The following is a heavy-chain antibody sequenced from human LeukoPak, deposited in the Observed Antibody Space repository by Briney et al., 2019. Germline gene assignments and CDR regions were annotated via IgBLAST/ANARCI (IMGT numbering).Heavy chain of an antibody. CDR3: ARGGFGDQLLPAYFDY. J-gene: IGHJ4*02. CDR2: IIPIFGTA. D-gene: IGHD2-2*01. CDR1: GGTFSSYA. V-gene: IGHV1-69*13. Sequence: AASVKVSCKASGGTFSSYAISWVRQAPGQGLEWMGGIIPIFGTANYAQKFQGRVTITADESTSTAYMELSSLRSEDTAVYYCARGGFGDQLLPAYFDYWGQGTLVTVSS.